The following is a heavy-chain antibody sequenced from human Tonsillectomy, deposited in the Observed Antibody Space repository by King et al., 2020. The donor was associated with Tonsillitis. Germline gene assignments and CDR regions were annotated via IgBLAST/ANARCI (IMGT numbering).Heavy chain of an antibody. CDR3: ASWGLTDYDSSGYYYPFDY. D-gene: IGHD3-22*01. CDR2: IYPDDSDT. CDR1: GYTFTNYW. J-gene: IGHJ4*02. V-gene: IGHV5-51*01. Sequence: VQLVESGTEVKKPGESLKISCKGSGYTFTNYWIGWVRQMPGKGLEWMGLIYPDDSDTRYSPSFQGQVTITADTSINTAYLQCGSLKASATAMYYCASWGLTDYDSSGYYYPFDYWGQGTLVTVSS.